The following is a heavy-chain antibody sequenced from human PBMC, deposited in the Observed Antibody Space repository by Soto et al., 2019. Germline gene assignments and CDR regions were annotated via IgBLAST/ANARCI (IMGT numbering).Heavy chain of an antibody. CDR1: GYSFTSYW. V-gene: IGHV5-51*01. D-gene: IGHD3-9*01. J-gene: IGHJ4*02. CDR3: ARIGLRYFDWLSVYFDY. CDR2: IYPGDSDT. Sequence: GESLKISCKGSGYSFTSYWIGWVRQMPGKGLEWMGIIYPGDSDTRYSPSFQGQVTISADKSISTAYLQWSSLKASDTAMYYCARIGLRYFDWLSVYFDYWGQGTLVTVPQ.